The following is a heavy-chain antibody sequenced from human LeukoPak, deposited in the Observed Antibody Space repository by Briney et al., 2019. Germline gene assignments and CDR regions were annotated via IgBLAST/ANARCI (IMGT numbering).Heavy chain of an antibody. V-gene: IGHV4-34*01. CDR1: GGSFSGYY. Sequence: SSETLSLTCAVYGGSFSGYYWSWIRQPPGKGLEWIGEINHSGSTNYNPSLKSRVTISVDTSKNQFSLKLSSVTAADTAVYYCARGSGSSDYWGQGTLVTVSS. CDR2: INHSGST. J-gene: IGHJ4*02. CDR3: ARGSGSSDY. D-gene: IGHD1-26*01.